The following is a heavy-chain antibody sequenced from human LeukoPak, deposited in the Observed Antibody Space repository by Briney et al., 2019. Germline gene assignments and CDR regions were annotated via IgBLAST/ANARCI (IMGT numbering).Heavy chain of an antibody. Sequence: SETLSLTCTVSGGSISSSSYYWGWIRQPPGKGLEWIGSIYYSGGTYYNPSLKSRVTISVATSKNQFSLNLSSVTAADTAVYYCARHTRVGFGDRWGQGTLVTVSS. J-gene: IGHJ5*02. CDR1: GGSISSSSYY. CDR3: ARHTRVGFGDR. CDR2: IYYSGGT. D-gene: IGHD3-10*01. V-gene: IGHV4-39*01.